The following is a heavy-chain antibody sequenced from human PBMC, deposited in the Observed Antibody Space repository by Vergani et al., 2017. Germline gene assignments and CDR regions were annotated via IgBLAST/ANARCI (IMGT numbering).Heavy chain of an antibody. CDR3: ARDKSRRAPAVMGTYYYYMDV. Sequence: EVHLLESGGGLVQSGGSLRLSCAASGFTFSNSAVSWVRQAPGRGLAWVSSISGPGLSTYYADSVKGRFSISRDNSKNTLYLEMKSLRVEDTAVYFCARDKSRRAPAVMGTYYYYMDVWGKGTKVTVSS. J-gene: IGHJ6*03. CDR2: ISGPGLST. CDR1: GFTFSNSA. V-gene: IGHV3-23*01. D-gene: IGHD3-16*01.